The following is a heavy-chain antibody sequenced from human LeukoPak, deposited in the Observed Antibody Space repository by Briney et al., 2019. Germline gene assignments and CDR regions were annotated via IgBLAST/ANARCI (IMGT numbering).Heavy chain of an antibody. CDR2: ISGSGSDT. V-gene: IGHV3-11*06. Sequence: PGGSLRLSCAASGFIFSDYYMTWIRQAPGKGLEWLSYISGSGSDTNYADSVKGRFTTSRDNAKNSLYLQMNSLRAEDTAVYYCARDVTLRNWGQGALVTVSS. J-gene: IGHJ4*02. CDR3: ARDVTLRN. CDR1: GFIFSDYY.